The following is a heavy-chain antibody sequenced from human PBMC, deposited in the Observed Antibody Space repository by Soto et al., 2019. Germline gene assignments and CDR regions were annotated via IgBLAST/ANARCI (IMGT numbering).Heavy chain of an antibody. CDR3: ATSVNSAMAFDY. J-gene: IGHJ4*02. CDR2: INPNGGST. CDR1: GYTFTHYY. V-gene: IGHV1-46*01. D-gene: IGHD5-18*01. Sequence: QVQLVQSGAEVKKPGASVKVSCKASGYTFTHYYIHWVRQAPGQGLEWMGIINPNGGSTTYAQKFRAGVTMTRDTSTSTVYMELSSLRSEDSAVYYCATSVNSAMAFDYWGQGTLVTVSS.